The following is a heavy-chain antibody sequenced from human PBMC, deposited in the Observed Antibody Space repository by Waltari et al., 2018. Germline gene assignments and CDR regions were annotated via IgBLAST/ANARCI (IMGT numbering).Heavy chain of an antibody. D-gene: IGHD2-15*01. Sequence: EVQLVESGGGLVQPGRSLRLSCAASGFTFVDYAMHWVRQAPGKVLDWGSGVSWKGGTLGYADAVKGRFTISRDNAKNSLYLQLNSLRTEDTAFYYCSKDKRFCSGDNCPPYVFDYWGQGTLVTVSS. CDR2: VSWKGGTL. CDR3: SKDKRFCSGDNCPPYVFDY. V-gene: IGHV3-9*01. CDR1: GFTFVDYA. J-gene: IGHJ4*02.